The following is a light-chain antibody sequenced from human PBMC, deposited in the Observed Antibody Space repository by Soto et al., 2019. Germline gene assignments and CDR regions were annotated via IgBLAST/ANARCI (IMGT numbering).Light chain of an antibody. Sequence: QAVVTQPRSVSGSPGQSVTISCTGTSSDVGGYDYVSGYQQHPGKAPKLMIFDVSQRPSGVPDRFSGSKSGNTASLTISGLQDEDEADYYCCSYAGSNTLVFGGGTQLTVL. J-gene: IGLJ2*01. CDR2: DVS. CDR1: SSDVGGYDY. CDR3: CSYAGSNTLV. V-gene: IGLV2-11*01.